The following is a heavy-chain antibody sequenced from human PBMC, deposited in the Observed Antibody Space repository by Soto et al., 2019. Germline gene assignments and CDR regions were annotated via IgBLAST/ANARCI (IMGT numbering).Heavy chain of an antibody. Sequence: EVQLVESGGGLAKPGRSLRISCTASGFTFGDYALSWFRQAPGKGLEWLSFIRSKLYGGTIEYAASVKGRFTISRDDSQSIAYLQMNNLKSEDTAVYYCSRYPDYWGQGTLVTVSS. J-gene: IGHJ4*02. CDR2: IRSKLYGGTI. CDR3: SRYPDY. V-gene: IGHV3-49*05. CDR1: GFTFGDYA.